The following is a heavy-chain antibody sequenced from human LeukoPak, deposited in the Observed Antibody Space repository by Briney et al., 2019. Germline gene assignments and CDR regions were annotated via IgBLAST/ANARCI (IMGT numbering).Heavy chain of an antibody. Sequence: GASVKVSCKASGYTFTSFDINWVRQATGQGPEWMGWMNPSSGDTGYAQKFQGRVTFTRDTSTNTAYMELRSLRSDDTAVYYCARSPSTVSPYYFDYWGQGTLVTVSS. D-gene: IGHD4-11*01. CDR1: GYTFTSFD. J-gene: IGHJ4*02. CDR2: MNPSSGDT. CDR3: ARSPSTVSPYYFDY. V-gene: IGHV1-8*03.